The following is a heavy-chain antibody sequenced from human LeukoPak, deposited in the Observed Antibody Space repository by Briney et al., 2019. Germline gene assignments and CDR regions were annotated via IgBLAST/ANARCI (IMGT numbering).Heavy chain of an antibody. Sequence: ASVKVSCKASGYTFTSYGISWVRQAPGQGLEGMGWISAYNGNTNYAQKLQGRVTMTTDTSTSTAYMELRSLRSEDTAVYFCAREQRGGLSGSLGGLFASYYTYYYMDVWGRGTTVTVSS. CDR2: ISAYNGNT. J-gene: IGHJ6*03. CDR3: AREQRGGLSGSLGGLFASYYTYYYMDV. V-gene: IGHV1-18*01. D-gene: IGHD3-16*01. CDR1: GYTFTSYG.